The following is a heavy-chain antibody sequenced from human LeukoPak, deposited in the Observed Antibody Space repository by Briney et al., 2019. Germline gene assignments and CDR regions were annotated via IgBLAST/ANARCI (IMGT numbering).Heavy chain of an antibody. D-gene: IGHD3-10*01. J-gene: IGHJ3*02. CDR2: IYTSGST. CDR3: ARDSVLGRGMYAFDI. CDR1: GVSISSYY. V-gene: IGHV4-4*07. Sequence: MSSETLSLTCTVSGVSISSYYWSWIRQPAGKGLEWIGRIYTSGSTNYNPSLKSRVTMSVDTSKNQFSLKLSSVTAADTAVYYCARDSVLGRGMYAFDIWGQGTMVTVSS.